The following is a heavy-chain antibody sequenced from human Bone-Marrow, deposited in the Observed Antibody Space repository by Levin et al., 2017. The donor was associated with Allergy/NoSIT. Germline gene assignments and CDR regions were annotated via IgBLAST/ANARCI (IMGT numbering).Heavy chain of an antibody. V-gene: IGHV1-46*01. CDR1: GYTFTSYY. Sequence: VASVKVSCKASGYTFTSYYMHWVRQAPGQGLEWMGIINPSGGSTSYAQKFQGRVTMTRDTSTSTVYMELSSLRSEDTAVYYCARVGYGVVPAAYYYGMDVWGQGTTVTVSS. J-gene: IGHJ6*02. CDR2: INPSGGST. D-gene: IGHD2-2*01. CDR3: ARVGYGVVPAAYYYGMDV.